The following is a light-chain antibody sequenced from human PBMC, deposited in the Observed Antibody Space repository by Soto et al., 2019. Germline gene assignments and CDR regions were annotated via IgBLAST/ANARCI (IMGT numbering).Light chain of an antibody. J-gene: IGLJ1*01. V-gene: IGLV2-8*01. Sequence: QSVLTQPPSASGSPGQSVTISCTGTSSDVGGYNYVSWYQQHPDKAPKLMIYEVSQRPSGVPDRFSGSKSGNTASLTVSGLQAEDEADYYCSSYTSTTTRVFGTGTKVTVL. CDR3: SSYTSTTTRV. CDR1: SSDVGGYNY. CDR2: EVS.